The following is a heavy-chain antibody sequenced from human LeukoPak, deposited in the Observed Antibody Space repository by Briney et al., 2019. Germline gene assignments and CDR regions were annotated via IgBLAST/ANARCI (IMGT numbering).Heavy chain of an antibody. J-gene: IGHJ6*03. V-gene: IGHV4-59*12. D-gene: IGHD2-2*01. Sequence: SETLSLTCTVSGGSISTYYWSWIRQPPGKGLEWIGYIYYSGGTNYNPFLKSRVTISVDTSKNQISLKLSSVTAADTAVYYCARLPAANLRYYYYYMDVWGKGTTVTISS. CDR2: IYYSGGT. CDR3: ARLPAANLRYYYYYMDV. CDR1: GGSISTYY.